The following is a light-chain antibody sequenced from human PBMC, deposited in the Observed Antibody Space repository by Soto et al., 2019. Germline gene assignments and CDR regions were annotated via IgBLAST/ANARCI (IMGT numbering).Light chain of an antibody. J-gene: IGLJ1*01. Sequence: QSVLTQPASLSGSPGQSITISCSGTSSDVGAYNYVSWYQQHPGKAPKLMIYDVGYRPSGVSTRFSGSKSGNTASLTISGLQSEDESDYYCSSYTSSSSYVFGTGIKVTVL. CDR3: SSYTSSSSYV. CDR2: DVG. CDR1: SSDVGAYNY. V-gene: IGLV2-14*03.